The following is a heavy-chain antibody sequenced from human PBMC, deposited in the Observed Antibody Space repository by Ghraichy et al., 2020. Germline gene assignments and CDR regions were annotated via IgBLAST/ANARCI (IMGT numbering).Heavy chain of an antibody. D-gene: IGHD6-13*01. CDR2: INAGGGSP. V-gene: IGHV3-23*01. CDR3: ARDRSLYSSSWAPDY. J-gene: IGHJ4*02. Sequence: GESLNISCAASGFTFSGYAMNWVRQAPGKGLEWVSTINAGGGSPYYADSVKGRFTISRDNSKNRLYLQMNSLRADDTAVYYCARDRSLYSSSWAPDYWGQGTLVTVSS. CDR1: GFTFSGYA.